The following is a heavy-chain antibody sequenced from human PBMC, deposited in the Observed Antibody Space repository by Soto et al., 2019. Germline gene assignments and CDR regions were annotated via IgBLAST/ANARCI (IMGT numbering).Heavy chain of an antibody. CDR3: ARDRRHYVWGSYQGNWLDP. D-gene: IGHD3-16*02. CDR1: GGSISSGDYY. V-gene: IGHV4-30-4*01. Sequence: TLSLTCTVSGGSISSGDYYWRWIREPPGKGLEWIGYIYYSGSTYYNPSLKRRVTISVDTSKNQFSLKLSSVTAADTAVYYCARDRRHYVWGSYQGNWLDPWGQGTLVTVSS. CDR2: IYYSGST. J-gene: IGHJ5*02.